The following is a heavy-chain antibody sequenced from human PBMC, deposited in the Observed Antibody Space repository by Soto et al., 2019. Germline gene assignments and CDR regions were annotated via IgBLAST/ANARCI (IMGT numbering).Heavy chain of an antibody. CDR3: ARDRLPHYYYGMDV. V-gene: IGHV1-69*08. CDR2: IIRILGIA. Sequence: QVQLVQSGAEVKKPGSSVKVSCKASGGTFSSYTISWVRQAPGQGLEWMGRIIRILGIANYAQKFQGRVTITADNSTSTAYMELTSLRSEDTAVYYCARDRLPHYYYGMDVWGQGTTVTVSS. CDR1: GGTFSSYT. J-gene: IGHJ6*02.